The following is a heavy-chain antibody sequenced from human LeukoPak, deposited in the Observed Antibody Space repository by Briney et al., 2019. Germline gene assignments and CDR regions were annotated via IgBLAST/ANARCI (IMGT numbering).Heavy chain of an antibody. CDR3: ARTYSSSIAFDY. D-gene: IGHD6-6*01. V-gene: IGHV4-30-2*01. J-gene: IGHJ4*02. CDR1: GGSISSGGYY. Sequence: PSETLSLTCTVSGGSISSGGYYWSWIRQPPGKGLEWIGYIYHSGSTYYNPSLKSRVTISVDRSKNQFSLKLSSVTAADTAVYYCARTYSSSIAFDYWGQGTLVTVSS. CDR2: IYHSGST.